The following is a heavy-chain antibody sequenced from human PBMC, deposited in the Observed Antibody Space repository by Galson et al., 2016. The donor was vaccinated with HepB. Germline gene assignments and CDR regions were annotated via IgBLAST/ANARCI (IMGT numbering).Heavy chain of an antibody. J-gene: IGHJ4*02. Sequence: SLRLSGAASGFTVSINYMSWVRQAPGRGLEWVSVIYPGGSGYYADSVKGRFTISRDNSKNTLYLQMSSLRAEDTAMYYCARTLVGTGTDYLDYWGQGTLVTVSS. V-gene: IGHV3-53*01. CDR3: ARTLVGTGTDYLDY. D-gene: IGHD1-1*01. CDR1: GFTVSINY. CDR2: IYPGGSG.